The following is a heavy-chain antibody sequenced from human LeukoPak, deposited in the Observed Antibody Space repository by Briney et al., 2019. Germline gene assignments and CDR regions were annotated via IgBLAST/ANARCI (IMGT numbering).Heavy chain of an antibody. D-gene: IGHD7-27*01. CDR1: RFTFSSNA. Sequence: GGSLRLSCAASRFTFSSNAMSWARQAPGKGLEWVSAISDSGANTYYADSVKGRFTISRDNSKNTLYLQMNSLRAEDTAVYYCAKANWGYNFDYWGQGTLVTVSS. CDR3: AKANWGYNFDY. V-gene: IGHV3-23*01. J-gene: IGHJ4*02. CDR2: ISDSGANT.